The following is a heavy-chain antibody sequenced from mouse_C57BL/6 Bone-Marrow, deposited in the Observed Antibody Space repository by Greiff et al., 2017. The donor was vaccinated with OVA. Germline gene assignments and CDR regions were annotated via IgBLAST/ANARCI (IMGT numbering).Heavy chain of an antibody. CDR3: LIYYDYDWFAY. D-gene: IGHD2-4*01. V-gene: IGHV1-26*01. CDR1: GYTFTDYY. CDR2: INPNNGGT. J-gene: IGHJ3*01. Sequence: EVQLQQSGPELVKPGASVKISCKASGYTFTDYYMNWVKQSHGKSLEWIGDINPNNGGTSYNQKFKGKATLTVDKSSSTAYMDLRSLTSEDSAVYYCLIYYDYDWFAYWGQGTLVTVSA.